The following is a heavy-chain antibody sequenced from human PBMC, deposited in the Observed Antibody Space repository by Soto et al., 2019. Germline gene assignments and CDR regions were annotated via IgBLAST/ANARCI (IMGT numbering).Heavy chain of an antibody. J-gene: IGHJ4*02. CDR3: VREPTDYDRYCFGY. Sequence: QVLPQESGPGLVKPSETLSLTCTVSGASFSSTSYYWGWVRQPPGKGLEWIGNIRYSGNTDYTPFRRSRVPVSLDPPKIPLPLKLTGVTAADTAVYCCVREPTDYDRYCFGYWCQGTMVTVSS. D-gene: IGHD4-17*01. CDR1: GASFSSTSYY. V-gene: IGHV4-39*02. CDR2: IRYSGNT.